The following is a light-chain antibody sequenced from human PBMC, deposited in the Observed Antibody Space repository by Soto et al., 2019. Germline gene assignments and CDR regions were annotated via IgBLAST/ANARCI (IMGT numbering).Light chain of an antibody. J-gene: IGLJ1*01. V-gene: IGLV1-40*01. CDR2: ANS. CDR3: QSYDSILIVSKD. Sequence: QSVLTQPPSVSGAPGQRVTISCSGSSSNLGAGYDVQWYRQFPGTAPKLLIYANSVRPSGVPDRFSGSKSGTSASLAITGLQAEAEADNYCQSYDSILIVSKDFGTGTKAPS. CDR1: SSNLGAGYD.